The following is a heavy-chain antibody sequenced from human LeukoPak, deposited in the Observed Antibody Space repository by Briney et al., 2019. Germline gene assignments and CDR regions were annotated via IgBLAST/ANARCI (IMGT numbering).Heavy chain of an antibody. CDR3: AKYSSYYYYGMDV. V-gene: IGHV3-7*01. Sequence: PGGSLRLSCAASGFTFSIYWMSWVRQAPGKGLEWVANIKQDGSEKYYVDSVKGRFTISRDNAKNSLYLQMNSPRAEDTAVYYCAKYSSYYYYGMDVWGQGTTVTVSS. D-gene: IGHD2/OR15-2a*01. CDR1: GFTFSIYW. CDR2: IKQDGSEK. J-gene: IGHJ6*02.